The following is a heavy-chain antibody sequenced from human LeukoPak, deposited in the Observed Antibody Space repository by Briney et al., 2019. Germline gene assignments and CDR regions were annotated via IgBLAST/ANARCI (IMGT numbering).Heavy chain of an antibody. CDR1: GFTFSSYW. CDR2: IKPDGSET. J-gene: IGHJ4*02. D-gene: IGHD3-10*01. V-gene: IGHV3-7*01. Sequence: GGSLRLSCAVSGFTFSSYWMSWVRQAPGKGLEWVAKIKPDGSETNHVDSVRGQFTISRDNAKNSLNLQMNSLRAEDTAVYYCARYASGSYHLDYWGQGNLVTVSS. CDR3: ARYASGSYHLDY.